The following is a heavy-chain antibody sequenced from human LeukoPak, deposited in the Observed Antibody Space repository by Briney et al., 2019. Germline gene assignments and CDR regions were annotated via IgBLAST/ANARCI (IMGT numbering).Heavy chain of an antibody. Sequence: ASVKVSCKASGGTFSSYTISWVRQAPGQGFEWMGIINPSGGSTSYAQKFQGRVTMTRDTSTSTVYMELSSLRSEDTAVYYCARGLDYYGSGSYPYYFDYWGQGTLVTVSS. V-gene: IGHV1-46*01. CDR1: GGTFSSYT. D-gene: IGHD3-10*01. CDR3: ARGLDYYGSGSYPYYFDY. CDR2: INPSGGST. J-gene: IGHJ4*02.